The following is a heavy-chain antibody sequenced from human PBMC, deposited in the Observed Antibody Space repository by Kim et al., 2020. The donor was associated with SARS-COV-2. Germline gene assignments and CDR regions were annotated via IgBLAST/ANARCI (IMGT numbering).Heavy chain of an antibody. CDR3: ARGTNYYFDL. J-gene: IGHJ4*02. V-gene: IGHV1-2*05. Sequence: TIYAQKFRGRVTMTRDTSITTVYMELSRLTSDDTVVYYCARGTNYYFDLWGQRTLVTVSS. CDR2: T.